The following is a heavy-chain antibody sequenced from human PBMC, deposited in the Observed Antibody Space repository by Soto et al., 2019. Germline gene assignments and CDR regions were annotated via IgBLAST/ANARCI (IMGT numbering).Heavy chain of an antibody. CDR1: GYSFTGLD. V-gene: IGHV1-8*01. J-gene: IGHJ4*02. D-gene: IGHD1-26*01. CDR2: MQPSSGRT. CDR3: ARGVAAGVDY. Sequence: ASVKVSCKASGYSFTGLDINWVRQTTGQGLEWMGWMQPSSGRTGYAQKFQGRVTMTRDTSINTAYMELSSLTSDDTAFYYCARGVAAGVDYWGQGTLVTVSS.